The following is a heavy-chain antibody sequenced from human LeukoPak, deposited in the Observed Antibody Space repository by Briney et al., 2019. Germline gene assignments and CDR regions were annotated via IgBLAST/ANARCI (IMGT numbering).Heavy chain of an antibody. J-gene: IGHJ2*01. Sequence: GSLRLSCAASGFTFSSYSMNWVRQAPGKGLEWVSSISSSSSYIYYADSVKGRFTISRDNAKNSLYLQMNSLRAEDTAVYYCARENYYTSGSYSYWYFDLWGRGTLVTVSS. D-gene: IGHD3-10*01. V-gene: IGHV3-21*01. CDR3: ARENYYTSGSYSYWYFDL. CDR1: GFTFSSYS. CDR2: ISSSSSYI.